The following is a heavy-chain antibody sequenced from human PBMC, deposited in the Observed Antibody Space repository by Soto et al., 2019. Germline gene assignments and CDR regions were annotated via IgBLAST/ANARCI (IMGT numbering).Heavy chain of an antibody. D-gene: IGHD3-3*01. V-gene: IGHV4-59*01. CDR2: IYYSGST. J-gene: IGHJ4*02. Sequence: SETLSLTCTVSGGSISSYYWSWIRQPPGKGLEWIGYIYYSGSTNYNPSLKSRVTISVDTSKNQFSLKLSSVTAADTAVYYCARVRDFWSGYYFDYWGQGTLVT. CDR1: GGSISSYY. CDR3: ARVRDFWSGYYFDY.